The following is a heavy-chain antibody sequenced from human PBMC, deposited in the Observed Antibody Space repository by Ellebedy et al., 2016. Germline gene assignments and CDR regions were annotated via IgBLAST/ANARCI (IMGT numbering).Heavy chain of an antibody. J-gene: IGHJ5*02. CDR3: ARGVGGTSLNWFDP. V-gene: IGHV3-21*01. CDR1: GSTFSGYT. Sequence: GESLKISXAASGSTFSGYTMNWVRQAPGKGLEWVSSISSSGSNIYYADSVKGRFTISRDNAKNSLYLQMNSLRAEDTAVYYCARGVGGTSLNWFDPWGRGTLVTVSS. CDR2: ISSSGSNI. D-gene: IGHD3-16*01.